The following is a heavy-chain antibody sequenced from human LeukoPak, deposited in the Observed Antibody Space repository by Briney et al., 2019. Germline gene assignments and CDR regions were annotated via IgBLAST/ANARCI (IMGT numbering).Heavy chain of an antibody. Sequence: PSETLSLTCAVSGASISNYYWSWIRQPPGKGLEWIGYIYYSGSTNYNPSLKSRVTISVDTSRNQFSLKLHSVTAADTAVYYCARDRGRATWFDPWGQGTAVTVSS. CDR1: GASISNYY. CDR3: ARDRGRATWFDP. CDR2: IYYSGST. V-gene: IGHV4-59*01. J-gene: IGHJ5*02. D-gene: IGHD3-10*01.